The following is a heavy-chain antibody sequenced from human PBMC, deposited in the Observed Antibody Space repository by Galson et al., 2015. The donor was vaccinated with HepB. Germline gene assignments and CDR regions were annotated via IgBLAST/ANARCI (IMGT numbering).Heavy chain of an antibody. CDR3: AREGYYYESTGYGKAFDY. Sequence: SLRLSCAVSGFTFSSYAMHWVRQAPGKGLEWVAVMSYDGRNKYYADSVKGRFTISRDTSKNTLYLQMSTLGAEDTAVYYCAREGYYYESTGYGKAFDYWGQGTLVTVSS. CDR2: MSYDGRNK. V-gene: IGHV3-30-3*01. D-gene: IGHD3-22*01. CDR1: GFTFSSYA. J-gene: IGHJ4*02.